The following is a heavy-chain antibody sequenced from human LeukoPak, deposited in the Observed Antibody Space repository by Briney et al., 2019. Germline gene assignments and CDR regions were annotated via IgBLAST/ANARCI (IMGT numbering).Heavy chain of an antibody. V-gene: IGHV3-23*01. Sequence: GGSLRLSCAASGFTFSSYAMSWVRQAPGKGLEWVSAISVSGGSTYYADSVKGRFTTSRDNSKNTLYQQRNSRSAEDTAVYYCAKDQAWFDPWGQGTLVTVSS. J-gene: IGHJ5*02. CDR2: ISVSGGST. CDR1: GFTFSSYA. CDR3: AKDQAWFDP.